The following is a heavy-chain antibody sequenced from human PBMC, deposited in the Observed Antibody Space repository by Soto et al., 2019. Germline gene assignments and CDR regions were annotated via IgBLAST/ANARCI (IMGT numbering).Heavy chain of an antibody. D-gene: IGHD1-1*01. CDR3: GKSLQSVTDYYCYYVDV. J-gene: IGHJ6*03. CDR1: GYTFINYG. CDR2: ISAYNGDT. Sequence: QVHLLQSGAEVKKPGASVKVSCKSSGYTFINYGISWVRQAPGQGLEWMGWISAYNGDTNYPQKLQGRVTMTTDASASTAYMELRSLRADDTAVYYCGKSLQSVTDYYCYYVDVWGKGTTVTVSS. V-gene: IGHV1-18*01.